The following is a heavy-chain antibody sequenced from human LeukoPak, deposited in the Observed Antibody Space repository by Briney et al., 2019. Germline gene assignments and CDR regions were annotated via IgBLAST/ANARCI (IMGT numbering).Heavy chain of an antibody. Sequence: GGSLQISCKGSGSRFTSYWIGWVRQLHGKGLEWMGIIYPGESDTRYSPSFQGQVTISPDKSISTAYLQWSSLKASDTAMYYCARQGSWSSYPFDYWGQGTLVTVSS. V-gene: IGHV5-51*01. CDR1: GSRFTSYW. J-gene: IGHJ4*02. CDR3: ARQGSWSSYPFDY. D-gene: IGHD5-18*01. CDR2: IYPGESDT.